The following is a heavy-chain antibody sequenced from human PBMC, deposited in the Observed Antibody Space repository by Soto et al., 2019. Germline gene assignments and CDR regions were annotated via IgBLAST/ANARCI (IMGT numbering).Heavy chain of an antibody. V-gene: IGHV3-48*02. J-gene: IGHJ6*02. CDR1: GFTFSSYS. CDR2: ISSSSSTI. CDR3: ARALLRNRGPYYGMDV. Sequence: EVQLVESGGGLVQPGGSLRLSCAASGFTFSSYSMNWVRQAPGKRLEWVSYISSSSSTIYYADSVKGRFTISRDNAKNSLYLQMNSLRDEDTAVYYCARALLRNRGPYYGMDVWGQGTTVTVSS. D-gene: IGHD2-21*01.